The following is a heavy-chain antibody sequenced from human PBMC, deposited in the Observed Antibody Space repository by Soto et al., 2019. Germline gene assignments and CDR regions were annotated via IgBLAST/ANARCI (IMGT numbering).Heavy chain of an antibody. CDR3: AKGRSYYYYYGVDF. Sequence: GGSLRLSCAASGFTFSSCAMGWVRQAPGKGLEWVSDIIDSGGSTYYADSVKGRFTISRDNSKSTLYLQMNSLRAEDTALYYCAKGRSYYYYYGVDFSGQGTTVTVSS. V-gene: IGHV3-23*01. CDR1: GFTFSSCA. CDR2: IIDSGGST. J-gene: IGHJ6*02.